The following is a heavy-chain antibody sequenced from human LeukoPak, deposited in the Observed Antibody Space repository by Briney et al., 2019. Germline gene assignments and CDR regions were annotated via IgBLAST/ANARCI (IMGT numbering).Heavy chain of an antibody. CDR2: ISGSGGST. V-gene: IGHV3-23*01. Sequence: AGGSLRLSCAASGFTFSIYAMSWVRQAPGKGLEWVSAISGSGGSTYYADSVKGRFTISRDNSKNTLYLQMNSLRAEDTAVYYCATDYGSGSYVSPRDYWGQGTLVTVSS. D-gene: IGHD3-10*01. CDR3: ATDYGSGSYVSPRDY. CDR1: GFTFSIYA. J-gene: IGHJ4*02.